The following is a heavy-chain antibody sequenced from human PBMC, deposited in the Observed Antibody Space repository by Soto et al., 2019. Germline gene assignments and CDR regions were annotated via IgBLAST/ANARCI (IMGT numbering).Heavy chain of an antibody. D-gene: IGHD1-26*01. CDR1: GFTFDDYA. CDR3: AKDYRPQKHPGYFAY. V-gene: IGHV3-9*01. J-gene: IGHJ4*02. CDR2: ISWNSGSI. Sequence: GGSLRLSCAASGFTFDDYAMHWVRQAPGKGLEWVSGISWNSGSIGYADSVKGRFTISRDNAKNSLYLQMNSLRAEDTALYYCAKDYRPQKHPGYFAYWGQGTLVTVSS.